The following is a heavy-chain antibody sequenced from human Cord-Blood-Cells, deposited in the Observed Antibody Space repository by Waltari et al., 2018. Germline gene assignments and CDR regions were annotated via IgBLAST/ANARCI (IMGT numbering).Heavy chain of an antibody. J-gene: IGHJ4*02. Sequence: QVQLVESGGGVAQPGRSLRLSCAASGFTFSSSALHCVSQAPGKGLELVAVISYDGSNKYYADSVKSRFTISRDNSKNTLYLQMNSLRAEDTAVYYCARALYSSSWLGYWGQGTLVTVSS. CDR1: GFTFSSSA. CDR3: ARALYSSSWLGY. CDR2: ISYDGSNK. V-gene: IGHV3-30-3*01. D-gene: IGHD6-13*01.